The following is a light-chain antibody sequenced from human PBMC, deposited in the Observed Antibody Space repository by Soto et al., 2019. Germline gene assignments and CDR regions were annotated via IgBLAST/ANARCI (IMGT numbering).Light chain of an antibody. V-gene: IGLV2-11*01. CDR2: DVS. Sequence: QSVLTQPRSVSGSPGQSVTISCTGTSSDVDDYNYVSWFKQHPGKAPKLMIYDVSERPSGVPDRFSGSKSGNTASLTISGLQAEDEADYYCCSYGGTFYVFGTGTKVTVL. CDR1: SSDVDDYNY. CDR3: CSYGGTFYV. J-gene: IGLJ1*01.